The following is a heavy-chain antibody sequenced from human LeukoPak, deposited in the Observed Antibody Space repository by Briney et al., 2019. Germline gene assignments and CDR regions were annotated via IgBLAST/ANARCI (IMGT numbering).Heavy chain of an antibody. CDR1: GYTFTSYY. CDR2: INPSGGST. D-gene: IGHD3-9*01. J-gene: IGHJ4*02. CDR3: ARGALRDYDILTGLFDY. Sequence: GASVKVSCKASGYTFTSYYMHWARQAPGQGLEWMGIINPSGGSTSYAQKFQGRVTMTRDTSTSTVYMELSSLRSEDTAVYYCARGALRDYDILTGLFDYWGQGTLVTVSS. V-gene: IGHV1-46*01.